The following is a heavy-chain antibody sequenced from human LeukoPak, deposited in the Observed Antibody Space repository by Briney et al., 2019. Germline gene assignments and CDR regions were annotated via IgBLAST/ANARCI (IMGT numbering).Heavy chain of an antibody. J-gene: IGHJ5*02. CDR1: GGSISSYY. D-gene: IGHD6-19*01. CDR3: ARVLQWLGTLDP. CDR2: IYYSGST. V-gene: IGHV4-59*01. Sequence: PSETLSLTCTVSGGSISSYYWSWIRQPPGKGLXXXGYIYYSGSTXYNXXXXXRVTISVDTSKNQFSLKLSSVTAADTAVYYCARVLQWLGTLDPWGQGTLVTVSS.